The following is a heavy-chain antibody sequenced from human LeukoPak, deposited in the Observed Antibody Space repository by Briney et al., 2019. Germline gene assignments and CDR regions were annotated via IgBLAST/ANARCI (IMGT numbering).Heavy chain of an antibody. V-gene: IGHV4-30-4*08. Sequence: SQTLSLTCTVSGGTISSGDYYWSWTRQPPGKGLEWIGYIYYSGSTYYNPSLKSRVTISVDTSKNQFSLKLSSVTAADTAVYYCARGSLEVVVPAGRLGKAFDIWGQGTGSPSLQ. D-gene: IGHD2-2*01. J-gene: IGHJ3*02. CDR3: ARGSLEVVVPAGRLGKAFDI. CDR2: IYYSGST. CDR1: GGTISSGDYY.